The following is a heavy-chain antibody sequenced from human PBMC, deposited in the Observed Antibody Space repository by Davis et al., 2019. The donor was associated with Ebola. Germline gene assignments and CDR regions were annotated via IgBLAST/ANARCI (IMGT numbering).Heavy chain of an antibody. V-gene: IGHV4-59*01. D-gene: IGHD6-13*01. J-gene: IGHJ4*02. CDR3: ARGGIAAAGVSFDY. CDR1: GGSISSYY. CDR2: IYYSGST. Sequence: SETLSLTCTVSGGSISSYYWSWIRQHPGKGLEWIGYIYYSGSTNYNPSLKSRVTISVDTSKNQFSLKLSSVTAADTAVYYCARGGIAAAGVSFDYWGQGTLVTVSS.